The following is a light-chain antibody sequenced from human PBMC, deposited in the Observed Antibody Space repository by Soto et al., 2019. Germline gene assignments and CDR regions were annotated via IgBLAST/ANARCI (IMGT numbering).Light chain of an antibody. Sequence: EIVLTQSPATLSLSPGERATLSCRASQSVSSYLAWYQQQPGQAPRLRIYDASNRATGIPARFSGSGSGTDFTITIRSLVPEDFAVYYCQQRSNWPPNTFGQGTKLEIK. J-gene: IGKJ2*01. CDR2: DAS. CDR1: QSVSSY. V-gene: IGKV3-11*01. CDR3: QQRSNWPPNT.